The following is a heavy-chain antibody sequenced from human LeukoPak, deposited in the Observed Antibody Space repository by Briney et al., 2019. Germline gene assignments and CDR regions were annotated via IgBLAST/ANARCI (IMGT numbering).Heavy chain of an antibody. CDR2: INSGSTYM. V-gene: IGHV3-21*01. Sequence: GGSLRLSCAASGFYFSGYSMNWVRQAPGKGLEWVSSINSGSTYMYYADSVKGRFTISRDNAKNSLHLQMYSLRAEDTAVYFCARVEATTGRNYHYYYMDVWGKGTTVTVSS. J-gene: IGHJ6*03. D-gene: IGHD1-1*01. CDR3: ARVEATTGRNYHYYYMDV. CDR1: GFYFSGYS.